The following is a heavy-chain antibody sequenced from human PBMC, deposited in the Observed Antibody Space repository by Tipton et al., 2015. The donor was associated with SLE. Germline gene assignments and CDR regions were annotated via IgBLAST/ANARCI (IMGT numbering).Heavy chain of an antibody. CDR3: ALLTGIAPGYWYFGL. CDR2: VDHTGST. Sequence: TLSLTCTISGRSIRSYFWSWIRQPPGQGLEWIGNVDHTGSTSHNPSLQSRVPMSVDTSKSQISLKLSFVTAADTATYYCALLTGIAPGYWYFGLWGRGTHVTVSS. J-gene: IGHJ2*01. CDR1: GRSIRSYF. D-gene: IGHD6-13*01. V-gene: IGHV4-59*03.